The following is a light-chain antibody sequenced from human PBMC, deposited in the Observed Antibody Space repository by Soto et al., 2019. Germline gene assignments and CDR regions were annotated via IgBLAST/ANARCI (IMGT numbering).Light chain of an antibody. Sequence: TQPPSASASPGQSVTISCTGSSTDVGGYNYVSWYQQHAGKAAKLMIFEVSKGPSGVPDRFSGSKSGNTASLTVSGLQAEDEADYYCSSYAGSNNFVFGTGTKVTVL. CDR1: STDVGGYNY. J-gene: IGLJ1*01. V-gene: IGLV2-8*01. CDR3: SSYAGSNNFV. CDR2: EVS.